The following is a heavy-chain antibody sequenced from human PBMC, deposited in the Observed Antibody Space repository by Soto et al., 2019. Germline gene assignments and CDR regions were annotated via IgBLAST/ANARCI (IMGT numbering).Heavy chain of an antibody. CDR1: GFTFSSYA. J-gene: IGHJ4*02. CDR2: ISYDGSNK. CDR3: ARTGNQLWLKLYYFDD. D-gene: IGHD5-18*01. Sequence: GGSLRLSCAASGFTFSSYAMHWVRQAPGKGLEWVAVISYDGSNKYYADSVKGRFTISRDNSKNTLYLQMNSLRAEDTAVYYCARTGNQLWLKLYYFDDWGQGTLVTVSS. V-gene: IGHV3-30-3*01.